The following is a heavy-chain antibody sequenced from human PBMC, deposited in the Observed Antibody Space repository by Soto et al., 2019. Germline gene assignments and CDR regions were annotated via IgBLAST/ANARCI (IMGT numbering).Heavy chain of an antibody. CDR3: AKDSNKYSSSLRGRYFDY. J-gene: IGHJ4*02. D-gene: IGHD4-4*01. CDR1: GFPFSSYV. V-gene: IGHV3-23*01. Sequence: PGGSLRLSCAASGFPFSSYVMSWVRPAPGRGLEWVSGISGGGSNTFYADSVKGRFTISRDNSKNTLLLQMNSLGAEDTAVYYCAKDSNKYSSSLRGRYFDYWGQGIGVTVS. CDR2: ISGGGSNT.